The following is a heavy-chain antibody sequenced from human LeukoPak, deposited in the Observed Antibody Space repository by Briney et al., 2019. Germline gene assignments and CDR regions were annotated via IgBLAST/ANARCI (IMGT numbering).Heavy chain of an antibody. CDR2: IKQDGSEK. CDR1: GFTFSSYW. Sequence: GGSLRLSCAASGFTFSSYWMSWVRQAPGKGLEWVANIKQDGSEKYYVDSVKGRFTISRDNAKNSLYLQMSSLRAEDTAVYYCARDMSAYYYYYGMDVWGQGTTVTVSS. J-gene: IGHJ6*02. CDR3: ARDMSAYYYYYGMDV. V-gene: IGHV3-7*01.